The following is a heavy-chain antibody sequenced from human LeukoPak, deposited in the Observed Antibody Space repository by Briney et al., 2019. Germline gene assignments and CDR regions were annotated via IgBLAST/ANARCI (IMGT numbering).Heavy chain of an antibody. Sequence: PGGSLRPSCAASGFTFDDYAMHWVRQAPGKGLEWVSLISWDGGSTYYADSVKGRFTISRDNSKNSLYLQMNSLRAEDTALYYCAKALAQWLGLDYWGQGTLVTVSS. D-gene: IGHD6-19*01. CDR3: AKALAQWLGLDY. CDR1: GFTFDDYA. V-gene: IGHV3-43D*03. CDR2: ISWDGGST. J-gene: IGHJ4*02.